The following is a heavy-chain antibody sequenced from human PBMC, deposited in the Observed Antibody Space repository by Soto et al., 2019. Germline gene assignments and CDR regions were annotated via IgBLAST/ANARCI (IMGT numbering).Heavy chain of an antibody. J-gene: IGHJ4*02. V-gene: IGHV4-34*01. Sequence: QVQLQQWGAGLLKPSETLSLTCAVYGGSFSGYYWTWIRQPPGTGLEWIGEINHSGSTNYNPSLKRPVTISVDTSKNQFSRKLTSVTAADTAVYYCAREKITGLFDSWGQGTLVTVSS. CDR3: AREKITGLFDS. D-gene: IGHD2-8*02. CDR2: INHSGST. CDR1: GGSFSGYY.